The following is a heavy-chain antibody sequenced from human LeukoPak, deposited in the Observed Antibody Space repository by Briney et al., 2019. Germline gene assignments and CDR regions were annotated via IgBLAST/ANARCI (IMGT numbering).Heavy chain of an antibody. Sequence: SETLSLTCTVSGGSISSYYWSWIRQPPGKGLEWIGYIYYSGSTNYNPPLKSRVTISVDTSKNQFSLKLSSVTAADTAVYYCAINLAVAGPRAIGFDIWGQGTMVTVSS. CDR1: GGSISSYY. CDR3: AINLAVAGPRAIGFDI. CDR2: IYYSGST. J-gene: IGHJ3*02. V-gene: IGHV4-59*01. D-gene: IGHD6-19*01.